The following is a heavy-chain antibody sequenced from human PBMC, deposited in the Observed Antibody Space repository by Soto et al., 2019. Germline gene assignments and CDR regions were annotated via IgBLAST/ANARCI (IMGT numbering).Heavy chain of an antibody. CDR1: GGTFSSYA. D-gene: IGHD2-15*01. V-gene: IGHV1-69*13. CDR2: IIPIFGTA. CDR3: ASHCSGGSCYFYY. Sequence: SVKVSCKASGGTFSSYAISWVRQAPGQGLEWMGGIIPIFGTANYAQKFQGRVTITADESTSTAYMELSSLRSEDTAVYYCASHCSGGSCYFYYWGQGTLVTVSS. J-gene: IGHJ4*02.